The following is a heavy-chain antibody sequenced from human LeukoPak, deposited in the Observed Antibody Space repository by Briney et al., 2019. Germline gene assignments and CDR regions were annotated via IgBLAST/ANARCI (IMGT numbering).Heavy chain of an antibody. J-gene: IGHJ4*02. V-gene: IGHV1-2*02. CDR2: INPNSGGT. D-gene: IGHD1-26*01. CDR1: AYTFTKYF. Sequence: GASVKVSCKASAYTFTKYFIHWVRQAPGQGLEWMGWINPNSGGTHYAQKFLDRVTMTRDTSISTAYMELSSLRSEDTAVYYCAARSGSYHRETIDYWGQGTLVTVSS. CDR3: AARSGSYHRETIDY.